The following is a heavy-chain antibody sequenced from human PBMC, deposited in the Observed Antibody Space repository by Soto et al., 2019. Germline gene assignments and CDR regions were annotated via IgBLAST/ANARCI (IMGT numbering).Heavy chain of an antibody. CDR3: ARGLGSRIAAAGRRWFDP. Sequence: PSETLSLTCTVSGGSISSYYWSWIRQPPGKGLEWIGYIYYSGSTNYNPSLKSRVTISVDTSKNQFSLKLSSVTAADTAVYYCARGLGSRIAAAGRRWFDPWGQGTLVTV. D-gene: IGHD6-13*01. V-gene: IGHV4-59*01. CDR1: GGSISSYY. J-gene: IGHJ5*02. CDR2: IYYSGST.